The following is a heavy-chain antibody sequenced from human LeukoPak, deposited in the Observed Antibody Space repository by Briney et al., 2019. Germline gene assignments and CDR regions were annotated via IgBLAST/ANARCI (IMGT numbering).Heavy chain of an antibody. D-gene: IGHD3-22*01. CDR1: GFTFSNAW. V-gene: IGHV3-21*01. J-gene: IGHJ4*02. CDR3: ARDGPDYYDSSGYYGY. Sequence: PGGSLRLSCAASGFTFSNAWMSWVRQAPGKGLEWVSSISSSSSYIYYADSVKGRFTISRDNAKNSLYLQMNSLRAEDTAVYYCARDGPDYYDSSGYYGYWGQGTLVTVSS. CDR2: ISSSSSYI.